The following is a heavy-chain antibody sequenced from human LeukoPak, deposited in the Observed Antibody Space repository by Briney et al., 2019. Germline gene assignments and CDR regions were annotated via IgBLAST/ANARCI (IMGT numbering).Heavy chain of an antibody. Sequence: GGSLRLSCAASGFTFRSYWMHWVRQAPGKGLVWVSHINSAGSNTTYADSVKGRFTISRDNAKNTLYLQMNSLRAEDTALYYCARDRTRHYYGSGSYWNYWGQGTLVTVSS. J-gene: IGHJ4*02. CDR1: GFTFRSYW. D-gene: IGHD3-10*01. V-gene: IGHV3-74*01. CDR2: INSAGSNT. CDR3: ARDRTRHYYGSGSYWNY.